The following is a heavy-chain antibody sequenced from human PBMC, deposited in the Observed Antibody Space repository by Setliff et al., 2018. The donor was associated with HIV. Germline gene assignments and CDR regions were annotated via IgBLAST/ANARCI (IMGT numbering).Heavy chain of an antibody. CDR2: TRNKANGYIT. Sequence: LRLSCAVSGFTLSDYYMDWVRQAPGKGLEWVGRTRNKANGYITEYGASVQGRFTISRDNSKDSLSLQMNNLKAEDPAVYYCARDLYFYYYMDVWGKGTTVTVSS. CDR1: GFTLSDYY. CDR3: ARDLYFYYYMDV. D-gene: IGHD3-9*01. J-gene: IGHJ6*03. V-gene: IGHV3-72*01.